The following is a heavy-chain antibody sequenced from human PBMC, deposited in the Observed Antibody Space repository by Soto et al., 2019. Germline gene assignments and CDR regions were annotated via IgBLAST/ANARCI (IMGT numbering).Heavy chain of an antibody. Sequence: EVKLLESGGGLVQPGGSLRLSCAASGFTFNNYAMTWVRQAPGKGLEWVSAISGGGDTTSYADSVKGRFTVSRDGSKNTLDLQMSSLRAEDTARYYCAKGRGGSGSLTPRVAFWGQGTLFTVSS. CDR2: ISGGGDTT. V-gene: IGHV3-23*01. CDR3: AKGRGGSGSLTPRVAF. CDR1: GFTFNNYA. D-gene: IGHD3-10*01. J-gene: IGHJ4*02.